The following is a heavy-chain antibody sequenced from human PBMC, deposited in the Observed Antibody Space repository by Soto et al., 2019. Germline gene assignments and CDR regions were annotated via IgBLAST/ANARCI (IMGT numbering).Heavy chain of an antibody. V-gene: IGHV4-39*01. CDR1: GGSIRDSNYY. D-gene: IGHD6-19*01. CDR2: VYYSGTT. J-gene: IGHJ5*01. Sequence: QLQLQESGPGLVKPSDTLSLTCTVSGGSIRDSNYYWGWFRQSPGKGLEWIGSVYYSGTTYYKPSLQSQVTISVDTSKHQFSLNLRSVTATDTAVYYCARHSGSFGIAGAGIDSWGQGTRVTVSS. CDR3: ARHSGSFGIAGAGIDS.